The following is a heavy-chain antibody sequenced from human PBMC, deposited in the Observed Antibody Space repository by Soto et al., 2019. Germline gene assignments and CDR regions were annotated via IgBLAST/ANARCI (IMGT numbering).Heavy chain of an antibody. CDR3: ARHDYYGMDG. CDR1: GGSISSYY. Sequence: SETLSLTCTVSGGSISSYYWSWIRQPPGKGLEWIGYIYYSGSTNYNPSLKSRVTISVDTSKNQFSLKLSSVTAADTAVYYCARHDYYGMDGWGQGTTVTVSS. J-gene: IGHJ6*02. CDR2: IYYSGST. V-gene: IGHV4-59*01.